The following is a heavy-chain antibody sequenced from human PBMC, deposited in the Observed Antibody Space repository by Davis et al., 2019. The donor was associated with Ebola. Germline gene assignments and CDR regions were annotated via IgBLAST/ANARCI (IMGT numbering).Heavy chain of an antibody. J-gene: IGHJ4*02. Sequence: PGGSLRLSCAASGFSFSTYSMNWVRQAPGKGLEWVSYISSSSSSIHYADSVKGRFTISRDNAKNSLYMQMNSLRDEDTAVYYCARGGFDYWGQGTLVTVSS. CDR3: ARGGFDY. CDR2: ISSSSSSI. V-gene: IGHV3-48*02. CDR1: GFSFSTYS.